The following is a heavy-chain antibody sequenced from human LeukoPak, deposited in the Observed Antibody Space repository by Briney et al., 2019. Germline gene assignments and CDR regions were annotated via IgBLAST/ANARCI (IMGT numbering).Heavy chain of an antibody. V-gene: IGHV3-7*01. CDR3: ARGYSGFDP. Sequence: GGSLRLSCAASGFTLSNYWMNWLRQAPGKGLEWVANIKQDGSGTYYVDSVKGRFTISRDIAKNSLYLQMNSLRAEDTAVYYCARGYSGFDPWGQGTLVTVSS. CDR1: GFTLSNYW. D-gene: IGHD5-12*01. CDR2: IKQDGSGT. J-gene: IGHJ5*02.